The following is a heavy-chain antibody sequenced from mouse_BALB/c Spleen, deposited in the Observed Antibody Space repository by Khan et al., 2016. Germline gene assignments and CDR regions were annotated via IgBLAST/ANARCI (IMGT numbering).Heavy chain of an antibody. Sequence: EVKLEESGGGLVQPGGSMKLSCVVSGCIFTNYWMNWVRQSPEKGLEWIAEIRLKSNNYATHYAESVKGRFTISRDDSKNSVYLQMNNLRVEDTGIYYCTRDWAWFTYWGQGTLVTVSA. V-gene: IGHV6-6*02. J-gene: IGHJ3*01. CDR2: IRLKSNNYAT. CDR3: TRDWAWFTY. CDR1: GCIFTNYW.